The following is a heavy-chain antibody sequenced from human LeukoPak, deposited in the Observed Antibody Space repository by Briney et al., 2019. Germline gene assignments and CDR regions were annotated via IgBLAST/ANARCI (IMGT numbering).Heavy chain of an antibody. CDR1: VGSIGSYY. D-gene: IGHD6-13*01. CDR2: IYTSGST. Sequence: SETLSLTCTVSVGSIGSYYWSWIREPAGKGVEWIGRIYTSGSTNYNPSLKSRVTISVDTSKNQFSLKLSSVTAADTAVYYCARHAAAAGHYFDYWDQGTLVTVSS. V-gene: IGHV4-4*07. J-gene: IGHJ4*02. CDR3: ARHAAAAGHYFDY.